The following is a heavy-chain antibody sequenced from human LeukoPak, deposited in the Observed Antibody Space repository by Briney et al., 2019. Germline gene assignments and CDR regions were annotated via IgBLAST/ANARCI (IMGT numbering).Heavy chain of an antibody. J-gene: IGHJ6*03. D-gene: IGHD6-13*01. V-gene: IGHV3-7*01. CDR2: IKQDGSGK. CDR3: ARYGSSWYRTYYYYYYMDV. CDR1: GFTFSSYW. Sequence: GGSLRLSCAASGFTFSSYWMSWVRQAPGKGLEWVANIKQDGSGKYYVDSVKGRFTISRDNAKNSLDLQMNSLSAEDTAVYYCARYGSSWYRTYYYYYYMDVWGKGTTVTVSS.